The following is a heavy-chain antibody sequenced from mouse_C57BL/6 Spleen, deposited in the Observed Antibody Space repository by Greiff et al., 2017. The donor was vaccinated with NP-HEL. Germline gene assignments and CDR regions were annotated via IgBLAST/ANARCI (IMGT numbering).Heavy chain of an antibody. CDR1: GYSFTDYN. J-gene: IGHJ4*01. CDR3: ARRERANGYDEAMDY. V-gene: IGHV1-39*01. D-gene: IGHD2-2*01. Sequence: VQLKESGPELVKPGASVKISCKASGYSFTDYNMNWVKQSNGKSLEWIGVINPNYGTTSYNQKFKGKATLTVDQSSSTAYMQLNSLTSEDSAVYYCARRERANGYDEAMDYWGQGTSVTVSS. CDR2: INPNYGTT.